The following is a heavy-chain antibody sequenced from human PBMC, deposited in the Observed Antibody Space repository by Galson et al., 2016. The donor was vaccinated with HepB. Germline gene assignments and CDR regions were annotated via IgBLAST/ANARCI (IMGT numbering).Heavy chain of an antibody. CDR1: GFIFPMFG. V-gene: IGHV3-30*18. J-gene: IGHJ5*02. CDR3: AKDRGSNFSLDP. D-gene: IGHD3-10*01. Sequence: SLILSCAASGFIFPMFGMHWVRQAPGKGLEWVAVISNDGNYKYYADSVKDRFTISRDNSEKMLYLQMSSLRAEDTALYYCAKDRGSNFSLDPWGQGILVTVSS. CDR2: ISNDGNYK.